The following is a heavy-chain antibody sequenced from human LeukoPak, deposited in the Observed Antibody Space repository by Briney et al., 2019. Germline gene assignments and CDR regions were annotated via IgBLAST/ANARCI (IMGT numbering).Heavy chain of an antibody. CDR3: ASVSGSGYDLVHYYYYYGMDV. Sequence: PSETLSLTCTVSGGSISSSFYYWGWIRQPPGKGLEWIGSIYHSGSTYYNPSLKSRVTISVDTSKNQFSLKLSSVTAADTAVYYCASVSGSGYDLVHYYYYYGMDVWGQGTTVTVSS. CDR1: GGSISSSFYY. V-gene: IGHV4-39*07. D-gene: IGHD5-12*01. CDR2: IYHSGST. J-gene: IGHJ6*02.